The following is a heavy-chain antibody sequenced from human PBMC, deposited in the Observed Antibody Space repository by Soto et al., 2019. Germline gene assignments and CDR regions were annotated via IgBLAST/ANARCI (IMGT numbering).Heavy chain of an antibody. CDR1: GGTFSSYA. Sequence: QVQLVQSGAEVKKPGSSVKVSCKASGGTFSSYAISWVRQAPGQGLEWMGGIIPIFGTANYAQKFQGRVTSTADESTSTVDVEVSSPGSEDTAVYYRARYGEMDTCPPYCYFDLCGRGTTVTVFS. V-gene: IGHV1-69*12. CDR3: ARYGEMDTCPPYCYFDL. J-gene: IGHJ2*01. D-gene: IGHD5-18*01. CDR2: IIPIFGTA.